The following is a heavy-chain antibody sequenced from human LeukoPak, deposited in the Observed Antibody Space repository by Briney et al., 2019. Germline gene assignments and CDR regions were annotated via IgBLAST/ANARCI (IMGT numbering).Heavy chain of an antibody. CDR1: GFILSNHW. V-gene: IGHV3-7*03. CDR3: ARNNDMDV. J-gene: IGHJ6*02. Sequence: GVSLRLSCAASGFILSNHWMTRVRQAPGKGPEWVANVNKDGSEKYYVDSVKGRFTISRDTAKNSLYLQMNNLRAEDTALYYCARNNDMDVWGQGTTVIVS. D-gene: IGHD1/OR15-1a*01. CDR2: VNKDGSEK.